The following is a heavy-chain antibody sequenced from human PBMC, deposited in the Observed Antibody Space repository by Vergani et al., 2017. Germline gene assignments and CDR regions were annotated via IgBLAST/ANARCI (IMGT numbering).Heavy chain of an antibody. CDR2: INWNGGST. CDR3: ARAGYSSGWYLEVYAFDI. J-gene: IGHJ3*02. Sequence: EVQLVESGGGVVRPGGSLRLSCAASGFTFDDYGMSWVRQAPGKGLEWVSGINWNGGSTGYADSVKGRFTRSRDNAKNTLYLQMNSLSAGDTAVYYCARAGYSSGWYLEVYAFDIWGQGTMVTVSS. D-gene: IGHD6-19*01. V-gene: IGHV3-20*04. CDR1: GFTFDDYG.